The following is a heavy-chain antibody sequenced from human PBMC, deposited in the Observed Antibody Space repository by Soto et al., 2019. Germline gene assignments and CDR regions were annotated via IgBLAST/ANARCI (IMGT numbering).Heavy chain of an antibody. J-gene: IGHJ6*02. Sequence: QVQLVESGGGVVQPGRSLRLSCAASGFSFSRYGMHWVRQAPGKGLEWVAVISYDGSKKYDADSVKGRFTISRDNSKNTLYLQMNKLRPEDTAVYYCVRDSISGSYYFYCYGMDVWGLGTTVTVSS. D-gene: IGHD1-26*01. CDR1: GFSFSRYG. V-gene: IGHV3-30*03. CDR3: VRDSISGSYYFYCYGMDV. CDR2: ISYDGSKK.